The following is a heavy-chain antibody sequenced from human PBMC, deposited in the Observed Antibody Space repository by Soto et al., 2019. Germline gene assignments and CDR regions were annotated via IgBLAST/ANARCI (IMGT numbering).Heavy chain of an antibody. J-gene: IGHJ4*02. D-gene: IGHD1-1*01. CDR2: IYYSGST. CDR1: GGSISSGGYY. V-gene: IGHV4-31*03. Sequence: SETLSLTCTVSGGSISSGGYYWSWIRQHPGKGLEWIGYIYYSGSTYYNPSLKSRVTISVDTSKNQFSLKLSSVTAADTAVYYCARGRGERHYFDYWGQGTLVTVSS. CDR3: ARGRGERHYFDY.